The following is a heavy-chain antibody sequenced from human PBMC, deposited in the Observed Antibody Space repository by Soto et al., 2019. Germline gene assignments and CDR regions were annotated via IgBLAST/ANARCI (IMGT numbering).Heavy chain of an antibody. V-gene: IGHV4-30-2*01. CDR1: GGSISSGGYS. Sequence: PSETLSLTCAVSGGSISSGGYSWTWIRQPPGKGLEWIGYIYHSASTYYNPSLKSRVTISVDRSKNQFSLKLSSVTAADTAVYYCARALDLFDSCGQGTLVTVYS. J-gene: IGHJ5*01. CDR3: ARALDLFDS. CDR2: IYHSAST.